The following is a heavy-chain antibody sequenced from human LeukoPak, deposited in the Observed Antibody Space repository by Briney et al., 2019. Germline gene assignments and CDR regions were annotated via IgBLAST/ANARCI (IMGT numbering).Heavy chain of an antibody. V-gene: IGHV4-34*01. D-gene: IGHD6-19*01. Sequence: PSGTLSLTCAVSGGSFSDHYWTWIRQPPGKGLEWFGEISRNGNTYYNPSLKSRVTISLDTSKIQFSLKLNSVTAAGTAVYYCAGVDRIGLHAFDMWGQGTLVTVSS. CDR3: AGVDRIGLHAFDM. CDR1: GGSFSDHY. CDR2: ISRNGNT. J-gene: IGHJ3*02.